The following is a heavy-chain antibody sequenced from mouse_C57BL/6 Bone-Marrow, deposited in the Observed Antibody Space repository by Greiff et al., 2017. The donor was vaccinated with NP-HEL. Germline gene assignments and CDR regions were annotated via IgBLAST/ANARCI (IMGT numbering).Heavy chain of an antibody. Sequence: QVQLQQPGAELVRPGTSVKLSCKASGYTFTSYWMHWVKQRPGQGLEWIGVIDPSDSYTNYNQKFKGKATLTVDKSSSTAYMQLSSLTSEDSAVYYCARSDGYYLAWYFDVWGTGTTVTVSS. D-gene: IGHD2-3*01. V-gene: IGHV1-59*01. CDR3: ARSDGYYLAWYFDV. CDR1: GYTFTSYW. J-gene: IGHJ1*03. CDR2: IDPSDSYT.